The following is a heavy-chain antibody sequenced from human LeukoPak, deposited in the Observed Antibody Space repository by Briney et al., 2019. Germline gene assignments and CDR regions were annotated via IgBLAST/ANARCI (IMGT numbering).Heavy chain of an antibody. CDR1: GFTFSNSW. J-gene: IGHJ4*02. CDR2: INSDGTTT. Sequence: PGGSLRLSSAASGFTFSNSWIHWVRQAPGKGLVWVSRINSDGTTTNYADSVKGRFTISRDNAKNTLYLQMNSLRVEDTAVYYCASNSGLGWGQGTLVTVSS. CDR3: ASNSGLG. V-gene: IGHV3-74*01. D-gene: IGHD5-12*01.